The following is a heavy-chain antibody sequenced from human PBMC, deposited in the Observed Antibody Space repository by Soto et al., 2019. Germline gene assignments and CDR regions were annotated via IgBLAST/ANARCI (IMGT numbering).Heavy chain of an antibody. V-gene: IGHV4-34*01. J-gene: IGHJ5*02. D-gene: IGHD4-17*01. CDR2: INHSGST. CDR1: GGSFSGYY. Sequence: SETLSLTCAVYGGSFSGYYWSWIRQPPGKGLEWIGEINHSGSTNYNPSLKSRVTISVDTSKNQFSLKLSSVTAADTAVYYCARRSRLRWFDPWGQGTLVTVSS. CDR3: ARRSRLRWFDP.